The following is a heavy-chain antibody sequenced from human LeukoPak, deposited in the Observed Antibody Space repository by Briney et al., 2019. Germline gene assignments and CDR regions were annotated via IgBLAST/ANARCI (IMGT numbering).Heavy chain of an antibody. D-gene: IGHD2-2*01. J-gene: IGHJ4*02. CDR2: IYYSGST. CDR3: ARLSTVVPAAMPLDY. CDR1: GGSISRYY. Sequence: SQTLCLTCTVSGGSISRYYCRGIRQPPGKGVEWIVDIYYSGSTNYNPSLKSRVTISVDTSKNQFSLKLSSVTAADTAVYYCARLSTVVPAAMPLDYWGQGTLVTVSS. V-gene: IGHV4-59*01.